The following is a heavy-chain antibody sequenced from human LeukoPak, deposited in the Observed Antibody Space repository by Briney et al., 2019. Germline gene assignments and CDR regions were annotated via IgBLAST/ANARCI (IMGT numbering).Heavy chain of an antibody. D-gene: IGHD2-15*01. CDR1: GGSFSGYY. Sequence: SETLSLTCAVYGGSFSGYYWSWIRQPPGKGLEWIGEINHSGSTNYNPSLKSRVTISVDTSKNQFSLRLSSVTAADTAVYYCARGGRYCSGGSCYSSSTNWFDPWGQGTLVTVSS. CDR3: ARGGRYCSGGSCYSSSTNWFDP. CDR2: INHSGST. J-gene: IGHJ5*02. V-gene: IGHV4-34*01.